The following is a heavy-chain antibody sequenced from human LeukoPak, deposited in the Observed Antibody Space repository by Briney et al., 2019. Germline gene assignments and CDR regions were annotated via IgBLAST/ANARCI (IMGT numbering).Heavy chain of an antibody. D-gene: IGHD1-26*01. CDR1: GFTFDDYA. V-gene: IGHV3-9*01. Sequence: PGGSLGLSCAASGFTFDDYAMHWVRQAPGKGLEWVSGISWNSGSIGYADSVKGRFTISRDNAKNSLYLQMNSLRAEDTALYYCAKAGPAPGVGYYYGMDVWGQGTTVTVSS. J-gene: IGHJ6*02. CDR3: AKAGPAPGVGYYYGMDV. CDR2: ISWNSGSI.